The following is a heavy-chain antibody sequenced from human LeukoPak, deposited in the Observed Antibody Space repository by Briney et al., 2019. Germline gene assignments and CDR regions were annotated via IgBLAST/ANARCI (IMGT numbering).Heavy chain of an antibody. D-gene: IGHD3-22*01. CDR2: VGHSGSA. CDR3: ATRGDYSDTSGNSYDALDI. V-gene: IGHV4-34*01. Sequence: SETLSLTCAVSGGSFTAFFWRWIRQPPGKGLEWIGDVGHSGSADYNPSLKSRVTVSADPSKTQFSLKLTSVTAADTAVYYCATRGDYSDTSGNSYDALDIWGQGTMVTVSS. CDR1: GGSFTAFF. J-gene: IGHJ3*02.